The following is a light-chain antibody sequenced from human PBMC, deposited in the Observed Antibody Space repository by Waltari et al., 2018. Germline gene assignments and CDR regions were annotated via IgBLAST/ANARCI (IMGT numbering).Light chain of an antibody. CDR1: QVISSH. V-gene: IGKV1-9*01. CDR3: QQLHVYPLS. CDR2: AAS. Sequence: DIQLTQSPSFLSASVGDRVTITCRASQVISSHLAWYQQEPGKAPKLLIYAASTLQTGVPSRFSGSGSGTEFTLRISSLQPEDFGSYYCQQLHVYPLSFGGGTKVEIK. J-gene: IGKJ4*01.